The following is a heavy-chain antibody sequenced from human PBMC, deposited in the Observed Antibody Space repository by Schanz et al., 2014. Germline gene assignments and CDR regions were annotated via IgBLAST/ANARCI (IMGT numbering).Heavy chain of an antibody. CDR3: AKDLDANYFDY. V-gene: IGHV3-30*18. CDR2: VSDDGNKK. CDR1: GFTFRSYA. D-gene: IGHD1-1*01. J-gene: IGHJ4*02. Sequence: VQLLESGGGLVQPGGSLRLSCAASGFTFRSYAMSWVRQAPGKGLEWVAVVSDDGNKKYYADSVKGRFTISRDNSKNTLYLQMNGLRGEDTAVYYCAKDLDANYFDYWGQGILVTVSS.